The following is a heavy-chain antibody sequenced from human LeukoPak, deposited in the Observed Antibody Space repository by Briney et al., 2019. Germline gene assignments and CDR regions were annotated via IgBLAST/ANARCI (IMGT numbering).Heavy chain of an antibody. CDR3: ARFVGACSGGSCYSDY. CDR1: GYSFTSYW. Sequence: GESLKISCKGSGYSFTSYWIGWVRQMPGKGLEWMGIIYPGDSDTRYSPSFQGQVTISADKSISTAYLQWNSLKASDTAMYYCARFVGACSGGSCYSDYWGQGTLVTVSS. D-gene: IGHD2-15*01. V-gene: IGHV5-51*01. CDR2: IYPGDSDT. J-gene: IGHJ4*02.